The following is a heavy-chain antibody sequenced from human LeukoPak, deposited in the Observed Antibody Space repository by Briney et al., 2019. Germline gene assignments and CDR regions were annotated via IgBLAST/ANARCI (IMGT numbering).Heavy chain of an antibody. V-gene: IGHV4-59*01. Sequence: SETLSLTRTVSGDSLNNYYWSWIPQAPGKGREWMGYISDSGSTNYNTYLRSRVTISVDTSKHQFSLKLNSVTAADTALHYFAGYDYGDCWFDPWGEGTLVTVPS. CDR1: GDSLNNYY. D-gene: IGHD4-17*01. J-gene: IGHJ5*02. CDR3: AGYDYGDCWFDP. CDR2: ISDSGST.